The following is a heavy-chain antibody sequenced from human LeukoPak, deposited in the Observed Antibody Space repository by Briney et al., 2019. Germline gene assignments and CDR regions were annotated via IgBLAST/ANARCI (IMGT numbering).Heavy chain of an antibody. D-gene: IGHD3-22*01. J-gene: IGHJ1*01. V-gene: IGHV4-4*07. Sequence: SETLSLICTVSGGSISSYYWSWIRQPAGKGLEWIGRIYTSGSTNYNPSLKSRVTMSVDTSKNQFSLKLSSVTAADTAVYYCASNYYYDSSGYYSEYFQHWGQGTLVTVSS. CDR3: ASNYYYDSSGYYSEYFQH. CDR2: IYTSGST. CDR1: GGSISSYY.